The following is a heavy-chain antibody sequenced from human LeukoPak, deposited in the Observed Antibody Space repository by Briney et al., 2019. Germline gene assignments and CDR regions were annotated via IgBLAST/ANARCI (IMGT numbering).Heavy chain of an antibody. J-gene: IGHJ4*02. D-gene: IGHD3-22*01. CDR2: ISGSGGST. CDR1: GLTFSSYA. Sequence: GGPLRLSGAASGLTFSSYAMSWVRQAPGKELEWVSAISGSGGSTYYADSVKGRFTISRDNSKNTLYLQMNSLRAEDTAVYYCAKPRHYDSRGEHYWGQGTLVTVSS. CDR3: AKPRHYDSRGEHY. V-gene: IGHV3-23*01.